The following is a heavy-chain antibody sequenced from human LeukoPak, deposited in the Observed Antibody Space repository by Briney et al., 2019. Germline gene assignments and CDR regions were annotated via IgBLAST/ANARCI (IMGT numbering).Heavy chain of an antibody. V-gene: IGHV3-53*01. J-gene: IGHJ1*01. Sequence: GGSLRPSCAASGFTVSSNYMSWVRQAPGKGLEWVSVIYSGGSTYYADSVKGRFTISRDNSKNTLYLQMNSLRAEDTAVYYCAKDPPHYYDSSGYYPKIQYFQHWGQGTLVTVSS. D-gene: IGHD3-22*01. CDR3: AKDPPHYYDSSGYYPKIQYFQH. CDR1: GFTVSSNY. CDR2: IYSGGST.